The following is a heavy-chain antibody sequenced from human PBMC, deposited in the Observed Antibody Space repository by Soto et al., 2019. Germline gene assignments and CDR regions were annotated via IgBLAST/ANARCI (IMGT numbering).Heavy chain of an antibody. J-gene: IGHJ4*02. D-gene: IGHD4-4*01. Sequence: ASVKVSCKASRYSFTTYALHWVCQAPGQRLEWMGWINAGNGDTKYSEKFQGRVTITRDTSANTAYMELSSLRSEDTSVYYCARDTGTGAPLRAYHFDYWGQGTLVTLSS. V-gene: IGHV1-3*01. CDR2: INAGNGDT. CDR1: RYSFTTYA. CDR3: ARDTGTGAPLRAYHFDY.